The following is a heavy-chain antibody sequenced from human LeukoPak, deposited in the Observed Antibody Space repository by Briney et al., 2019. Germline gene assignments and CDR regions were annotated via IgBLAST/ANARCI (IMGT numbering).Heavy chain of an antibody. D-gene: IGHD1-26*01. V-gene: IGHV3-7*01. Sequence: GGSLRLSCAASGITFSSCWMSWVRQAPGKGLEWVANIKQDGSEKYYVDSVKGRFTISRDNAKNSLYLQMNSLRAEDTAVYYCATRWDLDYWGQGTLVTVSS. CDR2: IKQDGSEK. CDR3: ATRWDLDY. CDR1: GITFSSCW. J-gene: IGHJ4*02.